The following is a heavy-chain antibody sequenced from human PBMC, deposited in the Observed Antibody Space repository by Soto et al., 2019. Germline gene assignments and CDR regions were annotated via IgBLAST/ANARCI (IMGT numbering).Heavy chain of an antibody. J-gene: IGHJ6*02. CDR2: ISYDGSNK. V-gene: IGHV3-30-3*01. Sequence: PGGSLRLSCAASGFTFSSYAMHCVRQAPGKGLEWVAVISYDGSNKYYADSVKGRFTISRDNSKNTLYLQMNSLRAEDTAVYYCARDRVPNKYYYYYYGMDVWGQGTTVTVSS. CDR3: ARDRVPNKYYYYYYGMDV. CDR1: GFTFSSYA.